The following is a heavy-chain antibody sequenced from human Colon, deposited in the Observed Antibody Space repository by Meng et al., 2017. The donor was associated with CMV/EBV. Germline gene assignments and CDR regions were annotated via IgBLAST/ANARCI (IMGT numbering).Heavy chain of an antibody. CDR3: AKGGQFEFRLDS. Sequence: CVASGFIFSSHAMYWVRQVPGKGLEWVSAFSGGDDDTYYSDSVKGRFTISRDNSKNTLYLQMNSLRVDDTAVYYCAKGGQFEFRLDSWGQGTLVTVSS. J-gene: IGHJ4*02. D-gene: IGHD5-24*01. V-gene: IGHV3-23*01. CDR1: GFIFSSHA. CDR2: FSGGDDDT.